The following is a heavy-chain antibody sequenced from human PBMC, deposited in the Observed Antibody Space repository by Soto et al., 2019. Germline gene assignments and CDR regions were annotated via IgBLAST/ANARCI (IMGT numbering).Heavy chain of an antibody. V-gene: IGHV3-7*04. J-gene: IGHJ4*02. CDR1: GFIFSSYW. Sequence: PGGSLRLSCEVSGFIFSSYWMSWVRQAPGKGLEWLANIKQDGSVKHYWDSVKGRFTISRDNAKNSLFLQMNSLRAEDTAVYYCPRNLGYCSGGKCYTALDYWGQGTLVTVSS. D-gene: IGHD2-15*01. CDR3: PRNLGYCSGGKCYTALDY. CDR2: IKQDGSVK.